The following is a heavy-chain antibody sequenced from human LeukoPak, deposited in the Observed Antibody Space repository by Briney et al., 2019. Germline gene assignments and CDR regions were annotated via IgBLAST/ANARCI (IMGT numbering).Heavy chain of an antibody. D-gene: IGHD3-22*01. V-gene: IGHV1-46*01. CDR3: ARSTFSDYDSSGYYPIFDY. CDR2: INPSGGST. Sequence: GASVKVSCKASGYTFTSYYMHWVRQATGQGLEWMGIINPSGGSTSYAQKFQGRVTMTRDTSTSTVYMELSSLRSEDTAVYSCARSTFSDYDSSGYYPIFDYWGQGTLVTVSS. CDR1: GYTFTSYY. J-gene: IGHJ4*02.